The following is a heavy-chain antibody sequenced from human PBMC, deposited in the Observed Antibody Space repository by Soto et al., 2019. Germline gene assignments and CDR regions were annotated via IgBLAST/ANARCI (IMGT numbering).Heavy chain of an antibody. CDR2: ITAATGTT. Sequence: GGSLRLSCAASGSTFGSYGMTWVRQAPGKGLECVSGITAATGTTYYADSVKGRFTISRDLSTNTLFLQMNSLRAADSAVYYCAKAKGRSNFYYSGLDVWGQGTTVTVYS. V-gene: IGHV3-23*01. J-gene: IGHJ6*02. CDR1: GSTFGSYG. CDR3: AKAKGRSNFYYSGLDV. D-gene: IGHD1-26*01.